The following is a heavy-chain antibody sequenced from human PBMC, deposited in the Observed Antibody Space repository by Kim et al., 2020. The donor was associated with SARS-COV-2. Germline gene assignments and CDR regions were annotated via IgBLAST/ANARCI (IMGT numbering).Heavy chain of an antibody. CDR2: IWYDGSYK. Sequence: GGSLRLSCTASGFMFSNSGVHWVRQAPGKGLEWVAVIWYDGSYKSYADSVKGRFTISRDNSRNTLFLQMNSLRADDTAVYYCAKDGGRHYYGMDVWGQGTTVTVS. CDR1: GFMFSNSG. CDR3: AKDGGRHYYGMDV. V-gene: IGHV3-33*06. J-gene: IGHJ6*02.